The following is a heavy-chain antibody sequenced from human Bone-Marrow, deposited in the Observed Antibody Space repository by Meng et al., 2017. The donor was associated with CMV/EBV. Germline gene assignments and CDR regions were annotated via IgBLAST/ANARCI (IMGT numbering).Heavy chain of an antibody. V-gene: IGHV3-7*01. CDR2: IKQDGSEK. CDR1: GFTFSSYW. CDR3: ARGPTIVVVPAAVYFQH. J-gene: IGHJ1*01. Sequence: GESLRLSCAASGFTFSSYWMSWVRQAPGKGLEWVANIKQDGSEKYYVDSVKGRFTISRDNAKNSLYLQMNSLRAEDTAVYYCARGPTIVVVPAAVYFQHWGQGTLVTVSS. D-gene: IGHD2-2*01.